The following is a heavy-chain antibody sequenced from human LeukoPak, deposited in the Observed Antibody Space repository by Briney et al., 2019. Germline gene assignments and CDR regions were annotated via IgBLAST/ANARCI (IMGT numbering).Heavy chain of an antibody. Sequence: SETLSLTCTVSSGSISTFYWSWIRPPPGKGLEWIGYIYYSGSTNYNPSLKSRVTISVDTSKNQFSLKLNSVTAADTAVYYCARGGRGAAAGFDYWGQGTLVTVSS. V-gene: IGHV4-59*01. CDR1: SGSISTFY. D-gene: IGHD6-13*01. CDR3: ARGGRGAAAGFDY. J-gene: IGHJ4*02. CDR2: IYYSGST.